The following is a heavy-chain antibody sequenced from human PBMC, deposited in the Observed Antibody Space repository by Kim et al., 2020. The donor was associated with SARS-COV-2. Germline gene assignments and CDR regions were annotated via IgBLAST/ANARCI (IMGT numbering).Heavy chain of an antibody. CDR3: ARLWGEGAIDN. D-gene: IGHD3-16*01. CDR2: N. J-gene: IGHJ4*02. Sequence: NENAASVKSRITINPDTSKNQFSLQLNSVTPDDTAVYYCARLWGEGAIDNWGQGTLVTVSS. V-gene: IGHV6-1*01.